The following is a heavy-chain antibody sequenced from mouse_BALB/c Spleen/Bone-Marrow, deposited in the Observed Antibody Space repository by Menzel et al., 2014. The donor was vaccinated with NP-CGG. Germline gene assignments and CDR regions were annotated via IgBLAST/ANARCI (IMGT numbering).Heavy chain of an antibody. CDR2: IRNKANGYTT. D-gene: IGHD2-1*01. CDR1: GFTFTDYY. V-gene: IGHV7-3*02. CDR3: ARDYGNYVRFAY. Sequence: DVMLVESGGGLVQPGGSLRLSCATSGFTFTDYYMSWVRPPPGKALEWLGFIRNKANGYTTEYSASVKGRFTISRDNSQSILYLQMNTLRAEDSATYYCARDYGNYVRFAYWGQGTLVTVSA. J-gene: IGHJ3*01.